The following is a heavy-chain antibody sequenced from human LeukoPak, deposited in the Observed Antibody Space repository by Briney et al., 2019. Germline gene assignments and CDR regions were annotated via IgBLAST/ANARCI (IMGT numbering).Heavy chain of an antibody. CDR1: GFSFNMYG. V-gene: IGHV3-23*01. J-gene: IGHJ6*03. Sequence: GGSLRLSCAASGFSFNMYGMSWVRQAPGKGLEWISTISGSGANTHYADSVKGRFTISRDNSKNTVYLQMNSLRDEDTAVYYCARGGYSSSSYFYYYMDVWGKGTTVTVSS. CDR3: ARGGYSSSSYFYYYMDV. D-gene: IGHD6-6*01. CDR2: ISGSGANT.